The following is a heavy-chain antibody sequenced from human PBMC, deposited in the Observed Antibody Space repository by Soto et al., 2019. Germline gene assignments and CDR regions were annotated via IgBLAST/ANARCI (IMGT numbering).Heavy chain of an antibody. CDR2: IYWDDDK. J-gene: IGHJ6*02. CDR3: AHSPVDTATLLVGYYYYGMDV. Sequence: SGPTLVKPTQTLTLTCTFSGFSLSTSGVGVGWIRQPPGKALEWLALIYWDDDKRYSPSLKSRLTITKDTSKNQVVLTMTNMDPVDTATYYCAHSPVDTATLLVGYYYYGMDVWGQGTTVTVSS. D-gene: IGHD5-18*01. CDR1: GFSLSTSGVG. V-gene: IGHV2-5*02.